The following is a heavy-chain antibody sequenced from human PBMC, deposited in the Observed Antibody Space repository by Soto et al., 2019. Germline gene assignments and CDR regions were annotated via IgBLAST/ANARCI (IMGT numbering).Heavy chain of an antibody. Sequence: GGSLRLSCAASGFTFVSYVMHWVRQAPGKGLEWVAVISYDGSNKYYADSVKGRFTISRDNSKNTLYLQMNSLRAEDTAVYYCAKDYYDSSGYYLREVFDYWGQGTLVTVSS. CDR3: AKDYYDSSGYYLREVFDY. D-gene: IGHD3-22*01. CDR2: ISYDGSNK. V-gene: IGHV3-30*18. J-gene: IGHJ4*02. CDR1: GFTFVSYV.